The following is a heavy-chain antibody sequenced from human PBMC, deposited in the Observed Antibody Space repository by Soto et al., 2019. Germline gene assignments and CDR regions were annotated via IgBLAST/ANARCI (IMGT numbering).Heavy chain of an antibody. Sequence: PGGSLRLSCAASGFTFSSYGMHWVRQAPGKGLEWVAVISYDGSNKYYADSVKGRFTISRDNSKNTLYLQMNSLRAEDTAVYYCAKGSPRAAAPPGYWGQGTLVTVSS. D-gene: IGHD2-2*01. CDR1: GFTFSSYG. CDR2: ISYDGSNK. J-gene: IGHJ4*02. CDR3: AKGSPRAAAPPGY. V-gene: IGHV3-30*18.